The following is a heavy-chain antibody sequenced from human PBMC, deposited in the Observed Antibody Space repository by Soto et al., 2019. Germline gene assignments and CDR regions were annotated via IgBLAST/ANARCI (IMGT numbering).Heavy chain of an antibody. D-gene: IGHD1-1*01. CDR3: AREWTEHIGVQPWFDP. CDR2: IIPIFGAA. CDR1: GGTFSSYA. V-gene: IGHV1-69*01. Sequence: QVQLVQSGAEVKKPGSSVKVSCKASGGTFSSYAISWVRQAPGQGLEWMGGIIPIFGAANYAQKFQGRVTITADESTSTAYMELSSLRSEDTAVYYCAREWTEHIGVQPWFDPWGQGTLVTVSS. J-gene: IGHJ5*02.